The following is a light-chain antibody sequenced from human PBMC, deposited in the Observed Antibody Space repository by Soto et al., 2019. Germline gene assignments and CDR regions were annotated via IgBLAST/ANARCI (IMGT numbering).Light chain of an antibody. V-gene: IGKV1-5*01. CDR2: DAS. Sequence: IQIAQSPSTLSASVGGRVTMACRASQSISSWLAWYQQKPGKAPKLLIYDASSLESGVPSRFSDSGSGTDFTLTLSSLQPEDFETYYCQQSYSFPRTFGRGTKVDIK. CDR1: QSISSW. J-gene: IGKJ1*01. CDR3: QQSYSFPRT.